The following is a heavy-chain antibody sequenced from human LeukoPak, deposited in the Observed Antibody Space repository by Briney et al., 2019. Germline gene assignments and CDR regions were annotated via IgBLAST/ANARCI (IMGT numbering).Heavy chain of an antibody. J-gene: IGHJ4*02. Sequence: ASVTVSCKASGYTFTSYYMHWARQAPGQGLEWMGIINPSGGSTSYAQKFQGRVTMTRDMSTSTVYMELSSLRSEDTAVYYCARVLEWYYYDSSGYYQPGYFDYWGQGTLVTVSS. CDR1: GYTFTSYY. V-gene: IGHV1-46*01. D-gene: IGHD3-22*01. CDR3: ARVLEWYYYDSSGYYQPGYFDY. CDR2: INPSGGST.